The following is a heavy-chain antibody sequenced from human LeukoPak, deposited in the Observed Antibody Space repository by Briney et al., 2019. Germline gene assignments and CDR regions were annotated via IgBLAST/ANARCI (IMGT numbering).Heavy chain of an antibody. D-gene: IGHD2-2*01. CDR1: GGSISSYY. J-gene: IGHJ5*02. V-gene: IGHV4-4*07. Sequence: SETLSLTCTVSGGSISSYYWSWIRQPAGKGLEWIGRIYSTGSSAYNPSLKSRVTMSVDTSNNQFSLKLSSLTAADTAVYYCARGGYCSSTSCRNWFDPWGQGTLVTVSS. CDR3: ARGGYCSSTSCRNWFDP. CDR2: IYSTGSS.